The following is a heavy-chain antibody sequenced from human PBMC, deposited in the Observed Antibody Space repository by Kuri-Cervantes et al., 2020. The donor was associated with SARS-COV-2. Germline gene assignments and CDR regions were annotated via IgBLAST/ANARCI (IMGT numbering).Heavy chain of an antibody. CDR2: ISSSGSTI. Sequence: GGSLRLSCAASGFTFSSYEMNWVRQAPGKGLEWVSYISSSGSTIYYADSGKGRFTISRDNAKNSLYLQINSLSAEDPAVYYCASGLLYDGSLIGKAGSPRGGGIHYWGQGTLVTVSS. CDR1: GFTFSSYE. J-gene: IGHJ4*02. D-gene: IGHD3-22*01. V-gene: IGHV3-48*03. CDR3: ASGLLYDGSLIGKAGSPRGGGIHY.